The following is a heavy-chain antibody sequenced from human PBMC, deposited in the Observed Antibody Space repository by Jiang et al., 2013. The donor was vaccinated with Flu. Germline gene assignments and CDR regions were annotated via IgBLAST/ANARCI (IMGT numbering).Heavy chain of an antibody. D-gene: IGHD6-19*01. CDR2: IYYSGSS. CDR3: ARQGLGGWYRDY. Sequence: GPGLVKPSETLSLTCTVSGDSISSSSYYWGWIRQPPGEGLEWIGSIYYSGSSYYNPSLKSRVTMSIDTSKNQFSLMLSSVTAADTAIYYCARQGLGGWYRDYWGQGTLVTVSS. CDR1: GDSISSSSYY. J-gene: IGHJ4*02. V-gene: IGHV4-39*07.